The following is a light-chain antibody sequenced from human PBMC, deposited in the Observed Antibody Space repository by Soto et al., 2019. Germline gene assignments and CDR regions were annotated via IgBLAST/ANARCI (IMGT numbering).Light chain of an antibody. CDR1: SSNIGSNF. CDR3: ATWDDSLSAVV. Sequence: QSVLSQPPSASGTPGQRVTISCSGSSSNIGSNFVYWYQQLTGTAPKIIIYTTNQRPSRVPDRFSGSKSGTSASLAISGLRSDDEADYYCATWDDSLSAVVFGGGTKVTVL. J-gene: IGLJ2*01. V-gene: IGLV1-47*02. CDR2: TTN.